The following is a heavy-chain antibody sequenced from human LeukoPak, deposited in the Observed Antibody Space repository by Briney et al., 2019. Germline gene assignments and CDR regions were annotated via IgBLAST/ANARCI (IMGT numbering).Heavy chain of an antibody. CDR3: ASTSDSSGYYDAFDI. Sequence: GESLKISCKGSGYSFTSYWIGWVRQMPGKGLEWMGIINPGDSDTRYSPSFQGQVTISADKSISTAYLQWSSLKASDTAMYYCASTSDSSGYYDAFDIWGQGTMVTVSS. J-gene: IGHJ3*02. D-gene: IGHD3-22*01. V-gene: IGHV5-51*01. CDR2: INPGDSDT. CDR1: GYSFTSYW.